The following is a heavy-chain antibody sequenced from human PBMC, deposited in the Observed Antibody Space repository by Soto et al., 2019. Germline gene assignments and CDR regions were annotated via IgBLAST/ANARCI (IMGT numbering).Heavy chain of an antibody. D-gene: IGHD6-6*01. V-gene: IGHV3-33*08. CDR3: ARGARKDASWFDP. CDR2: VRYDGSNK. CDR1: GFTLSNYA. Sequence: GSLRLSCAASGFTLSNYAMSWVRQAPGKGLEWVAAVRYDGSNKYYADSVKGRFTISRDNSKNTLYLQMNSSVTAADTAVYYCARGARKDASWFDPWGQGTLVTVSS. J-gene: IGHJ5*02.